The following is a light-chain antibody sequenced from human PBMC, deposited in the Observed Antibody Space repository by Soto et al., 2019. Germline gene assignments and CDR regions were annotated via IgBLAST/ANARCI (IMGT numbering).Light chain of an antibody. CDR1: SSDVGGYNY. J-gene: IGLJ1*01. V-gene: IGLV2-14*01. CDR2: EVR. Sequence: QSVLTQPASVSGSPGQSITISCTGTSSDVGGYNYVSWYQQHPGKAPKLMIYEVRNRPSGVSNRFFGSKSGNTASLTISGLQAEDEADYYCSSYTSSSTYVFGTGTKVTVL. CDR3: SSYTSSSTYV.